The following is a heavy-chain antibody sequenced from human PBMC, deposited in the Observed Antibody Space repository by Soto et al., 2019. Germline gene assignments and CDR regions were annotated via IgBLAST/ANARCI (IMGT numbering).Heavy chain of an antibody. V-gene: IGHV3-30*18. CDR1: GFSFSGYG. CDR3: AKRHSSGYQVNWFDP. D-gene: IGHD3-22*01. J-gene: IGHJ5*02. Sequence: QVQLVEPGGGVVQVGTSLRLSCVASGFSFSGYGMHWVRQGPGKGLEWLAFISYDGTKTYYADSAKGRFTISRDNSKNTLYLQLGTLRPEDTATYYCAKRHSSGYQVNWFDPWGQGTLVTVSS. CDR2: ISYDGTKT.